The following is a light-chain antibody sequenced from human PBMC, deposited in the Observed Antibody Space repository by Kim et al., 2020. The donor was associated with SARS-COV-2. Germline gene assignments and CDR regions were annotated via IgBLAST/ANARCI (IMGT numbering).Light chain of an antibody. J-gene: IGKJ4*01. Sequence: SPGERATLSCRASQSVGNNYLAWFQQKPGQAPRLLIYDASNRDTGIPDRFSGSGSGTDFTLTISRLEPEDFAVYYCQQSATSPLTFGGGTKVDIK. CDR2: DAS. V-gene: IGKV3-20*01. CDR1: QSVGNNY. CDR3: QQSATSPLT.